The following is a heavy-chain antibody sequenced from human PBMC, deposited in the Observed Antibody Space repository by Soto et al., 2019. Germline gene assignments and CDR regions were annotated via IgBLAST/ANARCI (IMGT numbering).Heavy chain of an antibody. CDR1: GVSTYTYC. V-gene: IGHV4-59*01. CDR2: ISDGGST. J-gene: IGHJ6*02. Sequence: SATLSLSSHVSGVSTYTYCWILLRLSPRKGLEWIGYISDGGSTNYNPSLSGRLSISLDTSKKQVSLKLTSVSAADTATYFCAGYCSSSICPEDHYFGLEGWGQGTTVTVS. CDR3: AGYCSSSICPEDHYFGLEG. D-gene: IGHD2-2*01.